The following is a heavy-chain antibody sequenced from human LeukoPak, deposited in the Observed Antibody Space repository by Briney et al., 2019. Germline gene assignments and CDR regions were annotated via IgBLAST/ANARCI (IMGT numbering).Heavy chain of an antibody. V-gene: IGHV1-2*02. Sequence: XPXXGGTNYAQKFHGRVTMTRDTSISTAYMELGRLRSDDTAVYYCARDSIVVVPAAIYYYYGMDVWGQGTTVTVSS. J-gene: IGHJ6*02. CDR3: ARDSIVVVPAAIYYYYGMDV. D-gene: IGHD2-2*01. CDR2: XPXXGGT.